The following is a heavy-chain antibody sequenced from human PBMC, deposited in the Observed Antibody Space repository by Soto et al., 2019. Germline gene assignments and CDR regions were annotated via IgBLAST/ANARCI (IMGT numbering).Heavy chain of an antibody. CDR2: INSDGSST. V-gene: IGHV3-74*01. Sequence: EVQLMESGGGLVQPGESLRLSCAASGFTFSSYWMHWVRQAPGKGLVWVSRINSDGSSTSYAGSVKGRFTIYRDNAKNTLYLQMNSLRAEDTAVYYCVRTSLVVAAATREDYWGQGTLVTVSS. CDR3: VRTSLVVAAATREDY. CDR1: GFTFSSYW. J-gene: IGHJ4*02. D-gene: IGHD2-15*01.